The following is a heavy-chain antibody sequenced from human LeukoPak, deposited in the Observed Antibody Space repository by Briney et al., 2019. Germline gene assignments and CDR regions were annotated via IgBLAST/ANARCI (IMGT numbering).Heavy chain of an antibody. CDR1: GFTFDDHT. CDR3: AKSDHRGDSFNYDY. J-gene: IGHJ4*02. CDR2: ISWDGGVT. D-gene: IGHD5-24*01. Sequence: PGGSLRLSCAASGFTFDDHTMHWVRQAPGKGLEWVSLISWDGGVTKYAGSVKGRFTISRDNTKKSLYLQMNSLRTEDTSLYYCAKSDHRGDSFNYDYWGQGTLVSVSS. V-gene: IGHV3-43*01.